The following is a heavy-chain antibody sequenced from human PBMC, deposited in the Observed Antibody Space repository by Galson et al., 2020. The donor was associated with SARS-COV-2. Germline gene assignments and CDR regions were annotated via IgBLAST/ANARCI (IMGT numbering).Heavy chain of an antibody. CDR1: GFTFSSYA. CDR2: ISCSGSSK. Sequence: GGSLRLSCAASGFTFSSYAMSWVRQAPGKGLEWVSAISCSGSSKYYADSVKGRFTISRDNSKNTLYLQMNSLRAEDTAVYYCAKDWWGSVAGTGYYYGMDVWGQGATVTVS. V-gene: IGHV3-23*01. D-gene: IGHD6-19*01. CDR3: AKDWWGSVAGTGYYYGMDV. J-gene: IGHJ6*02.